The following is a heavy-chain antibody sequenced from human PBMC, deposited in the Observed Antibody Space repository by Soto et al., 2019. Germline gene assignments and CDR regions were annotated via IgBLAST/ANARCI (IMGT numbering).Heavy chain of an antibody. CDR2: INQSGST. V-gene: IGHV4-34*09. CDR3: ARQPVLRYFDWLPPGPFDY. CDR1: GGSFSGYY. Sequence: SETLSLTCAVYGGSFSGYYWTWIRQPPGKGLEWIGEINQSGSTYYNPSLKSRVTISVDTSKNQFSLKLSSVTAADTAVYYCARQPVLRYFDWLPPGPFDYWGQGTLVTVSS. J-gene: IGHJ4*02. D-gene: IGHD3-9*01.